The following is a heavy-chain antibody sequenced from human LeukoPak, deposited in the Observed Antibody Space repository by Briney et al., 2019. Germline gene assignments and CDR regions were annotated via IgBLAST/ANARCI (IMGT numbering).Heavy chain of an antibody. Sequence: ASVKVSCKASGYTFTDYYVLWVRQAPGQGPEWMGWINPNSGGTNYAQNFKGRVTMTRDTSISTAYMEPNSLTSDDTAVYYCARDLPKTGYVGASDIWGQGTMVTVSS. D-gene: IGHD5-12*01. V-gene: IGHV1-2*02. CDR2: INPNSGGT. CDR3: ARDLPKTGYVGASDI. J-gene: IGHJ3*02. CDR1: GYTFTDYY.